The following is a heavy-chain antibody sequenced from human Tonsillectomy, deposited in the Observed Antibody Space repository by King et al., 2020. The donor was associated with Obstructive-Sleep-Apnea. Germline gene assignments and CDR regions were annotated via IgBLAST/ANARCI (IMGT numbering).Heavy chain of an antibody. Sequence: VQLVESGAEVKKPGESQRISCKGSGYSFTSYWISWVRQMPGKGLEWMGRIDPSDSYTNYSPSFQGHVTISADKSISTAYLQWSSLKASDSAMYYCASLRSGWDHYFFDYWGQGTLVTVSS. CDR1: GYSFTSYW. J-gene: IGHJ4*02. D-gene: IGHD6-19*01. CDR3: ASLRSGWDHYFFDY. V-gene: IGHV5-10-1*03. CDR2: IDPSDSYT.